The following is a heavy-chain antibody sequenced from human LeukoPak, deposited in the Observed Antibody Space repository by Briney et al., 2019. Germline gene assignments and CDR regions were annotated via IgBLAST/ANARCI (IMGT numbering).Heavy chain of an antibody. CDR3: AKGGDSGYDYGPDY. CDR2: ITGSSARP. CDR1: GFTFNYYN. V-gene: IGHV3-23*01. Sequence: PGGSLRLSCDASGFTFNYYNMNWVRQAPGKGLEWVSSITGSSARPSYSDSIKGRFTISRDNSKNTLYLQMNSLRAEDTAVYYCAKGGDSGYDYGPDYWGQGTLVTVSS. D-gene: IGHD5-12*01. J-gene: IGHJ4*02.